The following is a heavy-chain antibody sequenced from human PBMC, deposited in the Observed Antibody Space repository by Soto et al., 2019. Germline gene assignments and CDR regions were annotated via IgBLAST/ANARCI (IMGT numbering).Heavy chain of an antibody. Sequence: AGPRLANRTQAVTVTCAFSGCSLSTSGEGVGWIRQPPGKALEWLALIYWNDDKRYSPSLKSRLTITKDTSKNQVVLTMTNMDPVDTATYYCAHRGDILTGYCPWGQGTLVTVSS. V-gene: IGHV2-5*01. D-gene: IGHD3-9*01. CDR2: IYWNDDK. CDR3: AHRGDILTGYCP. J-gene: IGHJ5*02. CDR1: GCSLSTSGEG.